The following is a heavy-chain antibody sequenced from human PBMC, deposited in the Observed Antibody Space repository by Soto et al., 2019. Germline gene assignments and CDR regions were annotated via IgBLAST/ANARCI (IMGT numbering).Heavy chain of an antibody. CDR1: GYTFTGYY. CDR2: INPNSGGT. V-gene: IGHV1-2*04. D-gene: IGHD4-4*01. J-gene: IGHJ6*02. Sequence: ASVKVSCKASGYTFTGYYMHWVRQAPGQGLEWMGWINPNSGGTNYAQKFQGWVTMTRDTSISTAYMELSRLRSDDTAVYYCARDLKEMTTVTTNETLNRSSMDVWGQGTTVTVSS. CDR3: ARDLKEMTTVTTNETLNRSSMDV.